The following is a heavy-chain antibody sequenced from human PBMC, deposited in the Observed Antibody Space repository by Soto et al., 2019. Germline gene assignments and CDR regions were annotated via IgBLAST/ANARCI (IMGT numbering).Heavy chain of an antibody. CDR1: GGSISSYY. Sequence: PSDTLSLTCTVSGGSISSYYWSWIRQPPGRGLEWIGYIYYSGGTNYNPSLKSRVIISVDTSKNQFSLKLSSVTAADTAVYYCAERYGSSFDYWGQGTLVTVSS. V-gene: IGHV4-59*01. J-gene: IGHJ4*02. CDR3: AERYGSSFDY. CDR2: IYYSGGT. D-gene: IGHD3-9*01.